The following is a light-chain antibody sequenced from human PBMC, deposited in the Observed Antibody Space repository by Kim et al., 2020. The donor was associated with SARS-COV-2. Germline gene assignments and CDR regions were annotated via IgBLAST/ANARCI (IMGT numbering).Light chain of an antibody. Sequence: QSVLTQPPSVSGAPGQRVTISCTGSSSNIGAGYDLHWYQQLPGTAPKLLIYGNSNRPSGVPDRFSGSKSGTSASLTITGLQAEDEADYYCQSYDSSLRGSWVFGGGTKLTVL. CDR3: QSYDSSLRGSWV. V-gene: IGLV1-40*01. CDR1: SSNIGAGYD. CDR2: GNS. J-gene: IGLJ3*02.